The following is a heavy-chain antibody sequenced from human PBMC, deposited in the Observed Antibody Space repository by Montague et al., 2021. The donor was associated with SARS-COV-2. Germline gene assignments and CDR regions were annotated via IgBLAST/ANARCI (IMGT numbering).Heavy chain of an antibody. CDR2: ISSSGTT. V-gene: IGHV4-59*01. CDR1: GGSIGAYY. CDR3: ARASRLKYLEWSGSRYDYYGMDV. Sequence: SETLSLTCTVSGGSIGAYYWSWIRQPPGKGPEWIAYISSSGTTNYNPSLKSRITVSVDTSRNQLSLKLSSVTAADSAVYYCARASRLKYLEWSGSRYDYYGMDVWGQGTTVTVSS. D-gene: IGHD3-3*01. J-gene: IGHJ6*02.